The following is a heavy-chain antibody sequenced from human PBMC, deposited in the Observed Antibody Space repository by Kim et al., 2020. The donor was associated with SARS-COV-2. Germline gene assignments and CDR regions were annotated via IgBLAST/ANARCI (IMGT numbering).Heavy chain of an antibody. CDR3: ARANIVVVLAATLQFDY. D-gene: IGHD2-15*01. CDR1: GYTFTSYY. J-gene: IGHJ4*02. CDR2: INPSGGST. Sequence: ASVKVSCKASGYTFTSYYMHWVRQAPGQGLEWMGIINPSGGSTSYAQKFQGRVTMTRDTSTSTVYMELSSLRSEDTALYYCARANIVVVLAATLQFDYWGQGTLVTVSS. V-gene: IGHV1-46*01.